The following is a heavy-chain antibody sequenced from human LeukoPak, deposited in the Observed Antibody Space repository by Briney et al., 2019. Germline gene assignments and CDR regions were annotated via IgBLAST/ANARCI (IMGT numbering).Heavy chain of an antibody. V-gene: IGHV3-33*01. D-gene: IGHD1-1*01. CDR3: ARDAGAATGTTETDY. J-gene: IGHJ4*02. CDR1: GFTFGTYA. Sequence: GGSLRLSCAASGFTFGTYAMHWVRQAPGKGLEWVAVMWSDGDNRYYADSVKGRFTISRDNSKNTLYLEMNSLRAEDTAVYYCARDAGAATGTTETDYWGQGTLVTVSS. CDR2: MWSDGDNR.